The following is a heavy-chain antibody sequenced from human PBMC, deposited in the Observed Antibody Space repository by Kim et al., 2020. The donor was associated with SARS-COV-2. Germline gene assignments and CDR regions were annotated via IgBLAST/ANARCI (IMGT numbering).Heavy chain of an antibody. Sequence: GGSLRLSCAASGFTFSSYAMHWVRQAPGKGLEWVAVISYDGSNKYYADSVKGRFTISRDNSKNTLYLQMNSLRAEDTAVYYCARIAAAGTLSFDYWGQGTLVTVSS. D-gene: IGHD6-13*01. CDR2: ISYDGSNK. V-gene: IGHV3-30-3*01. CDR1: GFTFSSYA. CDR3: ARIAAAGTLSFDY. J-gene: IGHJ4*02.